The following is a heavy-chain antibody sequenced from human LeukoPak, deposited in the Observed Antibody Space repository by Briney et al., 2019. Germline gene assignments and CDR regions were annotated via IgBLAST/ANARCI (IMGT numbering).Heavy chain of an antibody. CDR2: LSGGGTT. J-gene: IGHJ1*01. CDR1: GFSFTNYA. D-gene: IGHD7-27*01. Sequence: GGSLRLSCAASGFSFTNYAMNWVRQPPGKGLEWVSSLSGGGTTYYADSVKGQFTISRDISNNTLYLQMNSLRADDSAVYYCAKDLGRAVNQFAIAYFRHWGQGTLVTVSS. V-gene: IGHV3-23*01. CDR3: AKDLGRAVNQFAIAYFRH.